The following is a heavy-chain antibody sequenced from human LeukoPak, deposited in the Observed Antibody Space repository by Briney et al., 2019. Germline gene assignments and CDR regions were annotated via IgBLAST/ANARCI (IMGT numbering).Heavy chain of an antibody. CDR3: ARWGHSDYESFPTKFDY. V-gene: IGHV4-59*11. CDR1: GGSISSHY. J-gene: IGHJ4*02. D-gene: IGHD4-11*01. Sequence: SETLSLTCTVSGGSISSHYWSWIRQPPGKGLEWIGYIYYSGSTNYNPSLKSRVTISVDTSKNQFSLKLSSVTAADTAVYYCARWGHSDYESFPTKFDYWGQGTLVTVSS. CDR2: IYYSGST.